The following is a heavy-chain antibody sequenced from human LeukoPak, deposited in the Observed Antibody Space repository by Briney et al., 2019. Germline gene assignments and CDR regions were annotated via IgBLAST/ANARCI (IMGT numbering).Heavy chain of an antibody. D-gene: IGHD5-24*01. V-gene: IGHV3-33*01. J-gene: IGHJ4*02. CDR2: IWYDGSNK. CDR3: ARDLRRDGYGTWVFDY. CDR1: GFTFSSYG. Sequence: GGSLRLSCAASGFTFSSYGMHWVRQAPGKGLEWVAVIWYDGSNKYYADSVKGRFTISRDNSKNTLYLQMNSLRAEDTAVYYCARDLRRDGYGTWVFDYWGQGTLVTVPS.